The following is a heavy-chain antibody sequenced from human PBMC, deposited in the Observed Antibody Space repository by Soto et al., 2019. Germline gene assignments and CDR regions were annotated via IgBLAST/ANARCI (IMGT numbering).Heavy chain of an antibody. CDR1: GDSVSSNSAA. D-gene: IGHD5-18*01. V-gene: IGHV6-1*01. Sequence: SQTLSLTCAISGDSVSSNSAAWNWNRQSPSRGLEWLGRTYYRSKWYNDYAVSVKSRITINPDTSKNQFSLQLNSVTPEDTAVYYCAREPQRVDTAMVTFDYWGQGTLVTVSS. J-gene: IGHJ4*01. CDR3: AREPQRVDTAMVTFDY. CDR2: TYYRSKWYN.